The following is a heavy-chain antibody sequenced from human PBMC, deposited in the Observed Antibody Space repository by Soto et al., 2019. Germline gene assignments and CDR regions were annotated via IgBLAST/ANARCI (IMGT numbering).Heavy chain of an antibody. CDR1: GFTFDDYG. CDR2: INWNGGST. CDR3: ARNGAMVRGVHPFDY. J-gene: IGHJ4*02. D-gene: IGHD3-10*01. Sequence: GGSLRLSCAASGFTFDDYGMSWVRQAPGKGLEWVSGINWNGGSTGYADSVKGRFTISRDNAKNSLYLQMNSLRAEDTALYYCARNGAMVRGVHPFDYWGQGTLVTVPQ. V-gene: IGHV3-20*04.